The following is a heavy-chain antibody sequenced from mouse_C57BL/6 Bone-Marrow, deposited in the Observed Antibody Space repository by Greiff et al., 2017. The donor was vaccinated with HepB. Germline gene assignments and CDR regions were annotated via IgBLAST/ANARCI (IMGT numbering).Heavy chain of an antibody. J-gene: IGHJ1*03. Sequence: VKLMESGPGLVAPSQRLSITCTVSGFSLTSYAISWVRQPPGKGLEWLGVIWTGGGTNYNSALKSRLSISKDNSKSQVFLKMNSLQTDDTARYYCARNVYSNYRYFDVWGTGTTVTVSS. CDR1: GFSLTSYA. CDR3: ARNVYSNYRYFDV. D-gene: IGHD2-5*01. CDR2: IWTGGGT. V-gene: IGHV2-9-1*01.